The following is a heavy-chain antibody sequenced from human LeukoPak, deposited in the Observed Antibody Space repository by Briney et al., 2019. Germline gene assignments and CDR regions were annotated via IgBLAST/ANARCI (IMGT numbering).Heavy chain of an antibody. CDR3: ARIPWD. J-gene: IGHJ4*02. V-gene: IGHV3-7*05. CDR1: GFTFSSCW. D-gene: IGHD1-26*01. CDR2: IKQDGSDK. Sequence: PGGSLRLSCAASGFTFSSCWMTWVRQAPGKGLEWVANIKQDGSDKYHVDSVKGRFTISRDNAKNSLYLQMNSLRPEDTAVYYCARIPWDWGQGTLVTVSS.